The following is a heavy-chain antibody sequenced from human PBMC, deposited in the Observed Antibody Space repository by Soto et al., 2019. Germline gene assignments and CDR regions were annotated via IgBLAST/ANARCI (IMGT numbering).Heavy chain of an antibody. CDR3: ARDPGSIAVAGTI. CDR2: IYYSGST. CDR1: GGSISSYY. V-gene: IGHV4-59*12. D-gene: IGHD6-19*01. J-gene: IGHJ4*02. Sequence: PLETLSLTCTVSGGSISSYYWIWIRQPPGKGLEWIGYIYYSGSTNYNPSLKSRVTISVDTSKNQFSLKLNSMTAEDTAVYYCARDPGSIAVAGTIWGQGTLVTVSS.